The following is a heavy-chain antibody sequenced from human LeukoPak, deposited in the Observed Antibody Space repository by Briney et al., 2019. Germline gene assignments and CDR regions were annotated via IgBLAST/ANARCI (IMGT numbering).Heavy chain of an antibody. CDR1: GGSISSGGYY. CDR2: IYYSGST. D-gene: IGHD3-10*01. Sequence: SETLSLTCTVSGGSISSGGYYWSWIRQHPGKGLEWIGYIYYSGSTYYNPSLKSRVTISIDTSKNQFSLKLSSVTAADTAVYYCARDRVRGAITYAGFDPWGQGTLVTISS. V-gene: IGHV4-31*03. J-gene: IGHJ5*02. CDR3: ARDRVRGAITYAGFDP.